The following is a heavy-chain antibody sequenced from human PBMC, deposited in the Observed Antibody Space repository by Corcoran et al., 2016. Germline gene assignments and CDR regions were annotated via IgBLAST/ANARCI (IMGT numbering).Heavy chain of an antibody. CDR2: IDWDDDK. J-gene: IGHJ4*02. CDR3: ARISRGYGYGALDY. D-gene: IGHD5-18*01. CDR1: GFSLSTSGMC. V-gene: IGHV2-70*01. Sequence: QVTLRESGPALVKPTQTLTLTCTFSGFSLSTSGMCVSWIRQPPGKALEWLALIDWDDDKYYSTSLKTRLTISKDTSKNQVVLTMTNMDPVDTATYYCARISRGYGYGALDYWGQGTLVTVSS.